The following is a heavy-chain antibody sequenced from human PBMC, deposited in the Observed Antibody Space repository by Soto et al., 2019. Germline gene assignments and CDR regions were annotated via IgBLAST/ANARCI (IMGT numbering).Heavy chain of an antibody. CDR3: ARERKFDFWRKGLDV. Sequence: QAQLVQSGAEVRKPGASVKVSCKASGYTFTTYDINWVRQAPGQGLEWLGWMGPNSGSTGYAQNLLGRITMTRNISRDTAHMELSSLQSEDTAVYYCARERKFDFWRKGLDVWGQGTTVTVSS. D-gene: IGHD3-3*01. J-gene: IGHJ6*02. CDR1: GYTFTTYD. CDR2: MGPNSGST. V-gene: IGHV1-8*01.